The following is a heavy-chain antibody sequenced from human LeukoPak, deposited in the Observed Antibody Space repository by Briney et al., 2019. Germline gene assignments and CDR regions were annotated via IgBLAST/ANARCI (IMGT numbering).Heavy chain of an antibody. D-gene: IGHD6-6*01. J-gene: IGHJ4*02. CDR2: ITGSGGST. CDR1: GFTFSSYA. V-gene: IGHV3-23*01. Sequence: GGPLKLSCAASGFTFSSYAMSWVRPAPGKGLEWVSTITGSGGSTYYADSVKGRFTISRANSKNTLYLQMNSLRAEDTAVYYCAKGSDYWGQGTLVTVSS. CDR3: AKGSDY.